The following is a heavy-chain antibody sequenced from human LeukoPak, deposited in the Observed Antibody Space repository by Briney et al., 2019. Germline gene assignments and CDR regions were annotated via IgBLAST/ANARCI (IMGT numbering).Heavy chain of an antibody. J-gene: IGHJ4*02. CDR1: DGSFNFYF. Sequence: SETLSLTCTVSDGSFNFYFSHWIRQPPGKGLDWIGAIDNRGSTQYNPSLRSRVTISVDTSRNQFSLELTSVTPADTAVYFCARDSHSGFQWGQGTLVTVSS. CDR3: ARDSHSGFQ. D-gene: IGHD3-10*01. V-gene: IGHV4-34*01. CDR2: IDNRGST.